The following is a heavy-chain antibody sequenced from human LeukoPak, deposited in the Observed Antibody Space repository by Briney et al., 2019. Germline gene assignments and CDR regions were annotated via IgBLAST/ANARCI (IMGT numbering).Heavy chain of an antibody. J-gene: IGHJ4*02. V-gene: IGHV4-59*01. CDR3: ASSSSGYSYGAHY. CDR2: IYYSGST. CDR1: GGSISSYY. D-gene: IGHD5-18*01. Sequence: SETLSLTCTVSGGSISSYYWSWIRQPPGKGLEWIGYIYYSGSTNYNPSLKSRVTISVDTSKNQFSLKLSSVTAADPAVYYCASSSSGYSYGAHYWGQGTLVTVSS.